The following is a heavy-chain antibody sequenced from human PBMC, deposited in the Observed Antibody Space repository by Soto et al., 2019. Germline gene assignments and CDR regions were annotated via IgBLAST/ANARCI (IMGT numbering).Heavy chain of an antibody. Sequence: ASVKVSCKASGGTFSSYAISWVRQAPGQGIEWMGGIIPIFGTANYAQKFQGRVTITADESTSTAYMELSSLRSEGTAVYYCARDLIGGARFYYYGMDVWGQGTTVTVSS. V-gene: IGHV1-69*13. CDR2: IIPIFGTA. J-gene: IGHJ6*02. CDR3: ARDLIGGARFYYYGMDV. CDR1: GGTFSSYA. D-gene: IGHD3-10*01.